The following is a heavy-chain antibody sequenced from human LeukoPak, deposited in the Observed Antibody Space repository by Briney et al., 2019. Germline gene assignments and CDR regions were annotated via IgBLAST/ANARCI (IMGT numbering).Heavy chain of an antibody. Sequence: PGGSLRLSCAASGFTFSSYRMNWVRQAPGKGLEWVSSISSGSTNIYYADSVKGRFTISRDNAKNSLYLQMDSLRAEDTAVYYSSGWYFDPWGQGTLVTVSS. CDR3: SGWYFDP. D-gene: IGHD6-19*01. V-gene: IGHV3-21*01. CDR2: ISSGSTNI. J-gene: IGHJ5*02. CDR1: GFTFSSYR.